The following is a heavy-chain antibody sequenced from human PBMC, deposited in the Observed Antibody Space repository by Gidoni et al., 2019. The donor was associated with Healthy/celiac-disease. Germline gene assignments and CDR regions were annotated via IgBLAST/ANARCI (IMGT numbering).Heavy chain of an antibody. Sequence: QVQLVQSGAEVKKPGSSVTVSCKASGGTFSSYAISWVRQAPGQGLEWMGGIIPIFGTANYAQKFQGRVTITADESTSTDYMELSSLRSEDTAVYYCARSHSALVTANFDYWGQGTLVTVSS. D-gene: IGHD2-21*02. CDR3: ARSHSALVTANFDY. V-gene: IGHV1-69*01. CDR1: GGTFSSYA. CDR2: IIPIFGTA. J-gene: IGHJ4*02.